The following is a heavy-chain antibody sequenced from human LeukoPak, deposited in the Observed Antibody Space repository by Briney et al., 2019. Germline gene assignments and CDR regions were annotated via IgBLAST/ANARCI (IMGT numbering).Heavy chain of an antibody. Sequence: GGSLRLPCAASGFTFSSYSMNWVRQAPGKGLEWVSSISSSSSYIYYADSVKGRFTISRDNAKNSLYLQMNSLRAEDAAVYYCARWGSYCSSTSCYEYNYYGMDVWGQGTTVTVSS. CDR1: GFTFSSYS. D-gene: IGHD2-2*01. V-gene: IGHV3-21*01. J-gene: IGHJ6*02. CDR2: ISSSSSYI. CDR3: ARWGSYCSSTSCYEYNYYGMDV.